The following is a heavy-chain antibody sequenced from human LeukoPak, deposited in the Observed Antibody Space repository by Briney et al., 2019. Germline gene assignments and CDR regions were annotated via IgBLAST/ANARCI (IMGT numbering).Heavy chain of an antibody. CDR2: ISTHNGNT. CDR3: ARALQLVVPSIVSRTYYYYGMDV. J-gene: IGHJ6*02. CDR1: GYTFTTYG. D-gene: IGHD2-2*01. Sequence: ASVKVSCKASGYTFTTYGINWVRQAPGQGLEWMGWISTHNGNTNYAQKVQGRVTMTTATSTSTAYMELRSLRSDDTAVYFCARALQLVVPSIVSRTYYYYGMDVWGQGTTVTVSS. V-gene: IGHV1-18*01.